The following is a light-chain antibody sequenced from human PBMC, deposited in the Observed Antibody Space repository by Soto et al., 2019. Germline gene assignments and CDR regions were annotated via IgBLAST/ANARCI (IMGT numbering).Light chain of an antibody. CDR2: DAS. V-gene: IGKV3-11*01. Sequence: EIVLTQSPATLSLSPGERATLSCRASQSVXXYLAWYQQKPGQAPRLLIYDASNRATGIPARFSGSGSGTXXXXXXXXXXXXDFAVYYCQQRSNWPITFGQGTRLEIK. CDR1: QSVXXY. J-gene: IGKJ5*01. CDR3: QQRSNWPIT.